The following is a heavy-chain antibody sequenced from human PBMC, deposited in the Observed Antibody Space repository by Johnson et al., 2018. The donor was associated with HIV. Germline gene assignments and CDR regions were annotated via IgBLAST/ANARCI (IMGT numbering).Heavy chain of an antibody. CDR2: IRYDGSNK. D-gene: IGHD3-16*01. J-gene: IGHJ3*02. Sequence: QVQLVESGGGVVQPGGSLRLSCAASGFTFSSYAMHWVRQAPGKGLEWVAFIRYDGSNKYYANSVKGRFTISRDNSKNTLYLQMNSLRAEDTAVYYCARVGGYAFDIWGQGTMVTVSS. CDR3: ARVGGYAFDI. V-gene: IGHV3-30*02. CDR1: GFTFSSYA.